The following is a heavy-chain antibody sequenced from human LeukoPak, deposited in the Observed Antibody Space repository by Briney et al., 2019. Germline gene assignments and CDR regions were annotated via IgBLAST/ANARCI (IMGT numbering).Heavy chain of an antibody. J-gene: IGHJ6*03. CDR2: IRSKANSYAT. D-gene: IGHD6-13*01. CDR3: ARAAIAAARIYYYMDV. CDR1: RFTFSGSA. Sequence: PGGSLRLSCAASRFTFSGSAMHWVRQASGKGLEWAVRIRSKANSYATAYAASVKGRFTISRDNAENSLYLQMNSVRAEDTAVYYCARAAIAAARIYYYMDVWGKGTTVTVSS. V-gene: IGHV3-73*01.